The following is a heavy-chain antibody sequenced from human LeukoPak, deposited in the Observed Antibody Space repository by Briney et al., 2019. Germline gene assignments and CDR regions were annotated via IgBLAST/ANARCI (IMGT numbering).Heavy chain of an antibody. Sequence: SGGSLRLSCAASGFTFSSYAMSWVRQAPGKGLAWASRIYIDGSSTNYADSVKGRFTISRDNAKNSLYLQMNSLRAEDTALYHCARGGRLLWFGGETGDYWGQGTLVTVSS. CDR1: GFTFSSYA. V-gene: IGHV3-74*01. J-gene: IGHJ4*02. CDR3: ARGGRLLWFGGETGDY. CDR2: IYIDGSST. D-gene: IGHD3-10*01.